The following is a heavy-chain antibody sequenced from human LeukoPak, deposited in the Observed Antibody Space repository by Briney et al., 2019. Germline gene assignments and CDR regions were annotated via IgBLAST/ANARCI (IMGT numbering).Heavy chain of an antibody. CDR1: GYTSTSYG. CDR3: ASTGGGNSLSWFDP. J-gene: IGHJ5*02. V-gene: IGHV1-18*01. Sequence: ASVKVSCKASGYTSTSYGISWVRQAPGQGLEWMGWISAYNVNTNYAQKLQGRVTMTTDTSTSTAYMELRSLRSDDTAVYYCASTGGGNSLSWFDPWGQGTLVTVSS. CDR2: ISAYNVNT. D-gene: IGHD4-23*01.